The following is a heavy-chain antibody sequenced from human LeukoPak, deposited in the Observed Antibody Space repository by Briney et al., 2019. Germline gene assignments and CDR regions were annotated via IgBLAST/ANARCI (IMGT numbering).Heavy chain of an antibody. CDR3: ARSSPGIAVAGVDY. D-gene: IGHD6-19*01. V-gene: IGHV3-30-3*01. CDR2: ISYDGSNK. Sequence: GGSLRLSCAASGFTFSSYAMHWVRQAPGKGLEWVAVISYDGSNKYYADSVKGRFTISRDNSKNTLYLQMNSLRAEDTAVYYCARSSPGIAVAGVDYWGQGTLVTVSS. J-gene: IGHJ4*02. CDR1: GFTFSSYA.